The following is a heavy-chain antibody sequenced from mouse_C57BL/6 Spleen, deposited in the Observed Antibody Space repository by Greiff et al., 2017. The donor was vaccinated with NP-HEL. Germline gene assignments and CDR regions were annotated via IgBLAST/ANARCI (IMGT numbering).Heavy chain of an antibody. D-gene: IGHD1-1*01. V-gene: IGHV5-6*01. J-gene: IGHJ2*01. CDR3: ARQGINYYGSTLDY. Sequence: EVQRVESGGDLVKPGGSLKLSCAASGFTFSSYGMSWVRQTPDKRLEWVATISSGGSYTYYPDSVKGRFTISRDNAKNTLYLQMSSLKSEDTAMYYCARQGINYYGSTLDYWGQGTTLTVSS. CDR1: GFTFSSYG. CDR2: ISSGGSYT.